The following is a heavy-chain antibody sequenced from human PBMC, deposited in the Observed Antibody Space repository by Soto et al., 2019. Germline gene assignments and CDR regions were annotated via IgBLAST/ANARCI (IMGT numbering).Heavy chain of an antibody. CDR1: GFTFSSYA. J-gene: IGHJ6*02. V-gene: IGHV3-23*01. Sequence: GGSLRLSCAASGFTFSSYAMNWVGQAPGKGLEWVSAISGSGGSTYYADSVKGRFTISSDNSKNTLYLQMNSLKAEDTAVYYCAKDNNYYDSSGYYSLWYYYYGMDVWGQGTTVTVSS. CDR2: ISGSGGST. D-gene: IGHD3-22*01. CDR3: AKDNNYYDSSGYYSLWYYYYGMDV.